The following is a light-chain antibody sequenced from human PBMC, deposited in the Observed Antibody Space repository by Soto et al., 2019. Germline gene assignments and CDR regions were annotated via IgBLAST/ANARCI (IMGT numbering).Light chain of an antibody. CDR3: QQYKNWPLT. Sequence: EIVMTQSPATLSVSPGGRATLSCRASKSVSSNLAWYKQKPGQAPRLLIYGASTRATGFPARFSGSGSGTEFTLTISSLQSEDFAVYYCQQYKNWPLTFGGGTRVEIK. J-gene: IGKJ4*01. CDR1: KSVSSN. CDR2: GAS. V-gene: IGKV3-15*01.